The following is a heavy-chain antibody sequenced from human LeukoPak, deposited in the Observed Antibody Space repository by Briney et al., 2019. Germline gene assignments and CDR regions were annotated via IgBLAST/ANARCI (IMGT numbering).Heavy chain of an antibody. D-gene: IGHD5-18*01. Sequence: SGGSLRLSCVASGFTFDDYAMHWVRQAPGRGLEWVSLSSGDGGRIYYADSVKGRFTISRDNSKTSLYLQMNSLTTEDTALYYCARTASIQHTAMVTQYYYGMDVWGQGTTVTVSS. CDR2: SSGDGGRI. CDR3: ARTASIQHTAMVTQYYYGMDV. CDR1: GFTFDDYA. J-gene: IGHJ6*02. V-gene: IGHV3-43*02.